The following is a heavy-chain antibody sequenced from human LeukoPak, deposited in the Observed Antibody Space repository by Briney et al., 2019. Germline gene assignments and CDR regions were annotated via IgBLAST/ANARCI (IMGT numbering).Heavy chain of an antibody. D-gene: IGHD6-19*01. CDR1: GYSISSGYY. V-gene: IGHV4-38-2*01. CDR2: IYHSGST. CDR3: ASNRYSSGWKYFDY. J-gene: IGHJ4*02. Sequence: SETLSLTCAISGYSISSGYYWGWIRQPPGKGLEWIGSIYHSGSTYYNPSLKRRVNISVDTSKNHFSLKLSSVTAADTVVYYCASNRYSSGWKYFDYWGQGTLVTVSS.